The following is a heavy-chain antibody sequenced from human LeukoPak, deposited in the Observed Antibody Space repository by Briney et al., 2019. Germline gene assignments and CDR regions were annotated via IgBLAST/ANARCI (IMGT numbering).Heavy chain of an antibody. V-gene: IGHV4-39*01. CDR2: IYYSGST. Sequence: SETLSLTCTVSGGSISSSSYYWGWIRQPPGKGLEWIGSIYYSGSTYYNPSLKSRVTISVDTSKNQFSLKLSSVTAADTAVYYCARRPRDYVWGSYRHWYFDLWGRGTPVTVSS. D-gene: IGHD3-16*02. CDR1: GGSISSSSYY. CDR3: ARRPRDYVWGSYRHWYFDL. J-gene: IGHJ2*01.